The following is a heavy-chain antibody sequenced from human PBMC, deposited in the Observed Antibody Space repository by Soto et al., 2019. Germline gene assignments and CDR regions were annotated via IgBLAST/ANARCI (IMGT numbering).Heavy chain of an antibody. V-gene: IGHV4-59*01. CDR2: IYYSGST. CDR1: GGSISSYY. J-gene: IGHJ4*02. D-gene: IGHD2-15*01. CDR3: ARVVAATGFDY. Sequence: SETLSLICTVSGGSISSYYWSWIRQPPGKGLEWIGYIYYSGSTNYNPSLKSRVTISVDTSKNQFSLKLSSVTAADTAVYYCARVVAATGFDYWGQGTLVTVSS.